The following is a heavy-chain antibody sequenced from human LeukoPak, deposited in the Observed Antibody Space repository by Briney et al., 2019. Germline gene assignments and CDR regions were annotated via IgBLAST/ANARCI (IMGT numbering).Heavy chain of an antibody. V-gene: IGHV3-30-3*01. Sequence: GGSLRLSCAASGFTFSSYAMHWVRQAPGKGLEWVAVIPYDGSNKYYADSVKGRFTISRDNSKNTLYLQMNSLRAEDTAVYYCARGADYYYYYMDVWGKGTTVTVSS. D-gene: IGHD4/OR15-4a*01. CDR3: ARGADYYYYYMDV. J-gene: IGHJ6*03. CDR1: GFTFSSYA. CDR2: IPYDGSNK.